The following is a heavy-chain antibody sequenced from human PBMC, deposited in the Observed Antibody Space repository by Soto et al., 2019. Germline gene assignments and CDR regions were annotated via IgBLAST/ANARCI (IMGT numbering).Heavy chain of an antibody. CDR2: INPNSGGT. V-gene: IGHV1-2*04. D-gene: IGHD5-12*01. Sequence: ASVKVSCKASGYTFTGYYMHWVRQAPGQGLEWMGWINPNSGGTNYAQKFQGWVTMTRDTSINTAYMELSRLGSDDTAVYYCATGPPTYSGYARGDYYYYGMDVWGQGTTVTVSS. J-gene: IGHJ6*02. CDR1: GYTFTGYY. CDR3: ATGPPTYSGYARGDYYYYGMDV.